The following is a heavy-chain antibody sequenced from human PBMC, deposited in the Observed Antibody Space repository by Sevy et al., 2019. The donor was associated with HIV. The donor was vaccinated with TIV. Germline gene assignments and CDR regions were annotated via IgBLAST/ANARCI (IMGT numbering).Heavy chain of an antibody. V-gene: IGHV3-21*01. Sequence: GGSLRLSCAASGFTFSTYSMNWVRQAPGKGLEWVSSISSTSSYIDYAYSVKGRFTISRDNAKNSLYLQMKNLRAEDTAVYYCAGDYNSGWRKFNLFDPWGQGTLVTVSS. CDR3: AGDYNSGWRKFNLFDP. J-gene: IGHJ5*02. CDR1: GFTFSTYS. D-gene: IGHD6-19*01. CDR2: ISSTSSYI.